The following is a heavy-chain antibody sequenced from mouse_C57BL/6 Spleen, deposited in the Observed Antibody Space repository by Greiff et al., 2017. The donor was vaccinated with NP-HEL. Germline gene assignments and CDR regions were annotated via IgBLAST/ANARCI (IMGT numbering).Heavy chain of an antibody. CDR2: IYPGDGDT. D-gene: IGHD1-1*01. J-gene: IGHJ2*01. Sequence: VQLQQSGPELVKPGASVKISCKASGYAFRSSWMNWVKQRPGKGLEWIGRIYPGDGDTNYNGKFKGKATLTADKSSSTAYMQLSSLTSEDSAVYFCALYYYGSSFYFDYWGQGTTLTVSS. V-gene: IGHV1-82*01. CDR1: GYAFRSSW. CDR3: ALYYYGSSFYFDY.